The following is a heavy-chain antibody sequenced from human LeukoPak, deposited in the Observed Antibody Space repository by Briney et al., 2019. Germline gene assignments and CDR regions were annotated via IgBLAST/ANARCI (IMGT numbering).Heavy chain of an antibody. Sequence: PGGSLRLSCAASGFTFRNYWMGWVRQAPGKGLEWVANIKRDGSEKYYVDSVKGRFTISRDNAKNSLYLQMNSLRAEDTAVYYCARDQSRHLYSGSYYSASAFNIWGQGTMVTVSS. CDR1: GFTFRNYW. CDR3: ARDQSRHLYSGSYYSASAFNI. CDR2: IKRDGSEK. V-gene: IGHV3-7*01. J-gene: IGHJ3*02. D-gene: IGHD1-26*01.